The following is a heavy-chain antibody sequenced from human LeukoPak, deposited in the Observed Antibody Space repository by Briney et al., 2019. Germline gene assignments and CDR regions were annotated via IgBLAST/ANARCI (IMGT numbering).Heavy chain of an antibody. J-gene: IGHJ4*02. CDR1: GYSISSPNW. Sequence: SDTLSLTCAVSGYSISSPNWWSWVRQPPGKGLEWIGEIYRSGTTNYKPSLKSRVTISLDKSRNHFSLKLTSVTAADSAVYYCARRSPYSTGWSSYFDYWGQGALVTVSS. D-gene: IGHD6-19*01. CDR3: ARRSPYSTGWSSYFDY. CDR2: IYRSGTT. V-gene: IGHV4-4*02.